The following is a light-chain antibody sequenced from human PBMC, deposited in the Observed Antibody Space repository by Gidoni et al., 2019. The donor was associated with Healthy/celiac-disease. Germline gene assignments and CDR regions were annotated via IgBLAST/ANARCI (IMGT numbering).Light chain of an antibody. CDR3: MQALQTPPFT. V-gene: IGKV2-28*01. CDR1: QSLLHSNGYNY. J-gene: IGKJ3*01. Sequence: DIVMTQSPLSLPVTPGEPASISCRSSQSLLHSNGYNYLDWYLQKPGQSPQLLIYLGSNRASGVPDRVSGSGSGTDFTLKISRVEAEDVGVYYCMQALQTPPFTFXPGTKVDIK. CDR2: LGS.